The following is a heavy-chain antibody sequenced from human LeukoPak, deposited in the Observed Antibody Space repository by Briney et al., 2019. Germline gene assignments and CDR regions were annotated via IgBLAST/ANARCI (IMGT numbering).Heavy chain of an antibody. CDR2: IASDGSHT. CDR1: GFTFSTYF. Sequence: GGSLRLSCAASGFTFSTYFMHWVRQAPGKGLEWVADIASDGSHTFYVESVKGRFTISRDNSKNTLYLQMNSLRAEDTAVYFWARKRKDTILHSGAFDIWGQGTMVTVSS. J-gene: IGHJ3*02. D-gene: IGHD2-21*01. CDR3: ARKRKDTILHSGAFDI. V-gene: IGHV3-30-3*01.